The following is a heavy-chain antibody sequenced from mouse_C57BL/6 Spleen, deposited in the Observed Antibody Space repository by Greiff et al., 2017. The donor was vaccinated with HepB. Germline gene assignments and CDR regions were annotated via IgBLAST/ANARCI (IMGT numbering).Heavy chain of an antibody. V-gene: IGHV1-61*01. Sequence: QVQLKQPGAELVRPGSSVKLSCKASGYTFTSYWMDWVKQRPGQGLEWIGNIYPSDSETHYNQKFKDKATLTVDKSSSTAYMQLSSLTSEDAAVYDCARREYDGYWGQGTTLTVSS. CDR2: IYPSDSET. CDR1: GYTFTSYW. D-gene: IGHD2-14*01. CDR3: ARREYDGY. J-gene: IGHJ2*01.